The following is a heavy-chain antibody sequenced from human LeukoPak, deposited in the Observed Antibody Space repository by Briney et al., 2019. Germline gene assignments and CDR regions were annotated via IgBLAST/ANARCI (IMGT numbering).Heavy chain of an antibody. CDR3: ARDRVEYSSPIQPYYYYMDG. Sequence: GGSLRLSCAASGFSFSSYSMAWVRLAAGKGLEWVSVISSNSGTIFYADSVKGRFTISRDNAKNLLYLQMNSLRAEDTAVYYCARDRVEYSSPIQPYYYYMDGWGKGTTVTVSS. D-gene: IGHD6-6*01. V-gene: IGHV3-21*01. CDR1: GFSFSSYS. J-gene: IGHJ6*03. CDR2: ISSNSGTI.